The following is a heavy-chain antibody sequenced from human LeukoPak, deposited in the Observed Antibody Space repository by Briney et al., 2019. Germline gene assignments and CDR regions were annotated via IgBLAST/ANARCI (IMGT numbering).Heavy chain of an antibody. D-gene: IGHD4-17*01. CDR1: GFTFSSYW. V-gene: IGHV3-7*01. J-gene: IGHJ6*03. Sequence: QPGGSLRLSCAASGFTFSSYWMSWVRQAPGKGLEWVANIKQDGSEKYYVDSVKGRFTISRDNAKNSLYLQMNSLRAEDTAVYYCASTIAVTTIFYMDVWGKGTTVTVSS. CDR3: ASTIAVTTIFYMDV. CDR2: IKQDGSEK.